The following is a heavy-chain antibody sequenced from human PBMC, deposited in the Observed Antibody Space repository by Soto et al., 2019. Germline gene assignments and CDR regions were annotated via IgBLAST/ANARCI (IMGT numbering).Heavy chain of an antibody. CDR3: ARGVVEYQLLSLDY. CDR1: GFTFSSYA. Sequence: QVQLVESGGGVVQPGRSLRLSCAASGFTFSSYAMHWVRQAPGKGLEWVAVISYDGSNKYYADSVKGRFTISRDNSKNQLYLQMNSLRAEDTAVYYCARGVVEYQLLSLDYWGQGTLVTVSS. V-gene: IGHV3-30-3*01. CDR2: ISYDGSNK. D-gene: IGHD2-2*01. J-gene: IGHJ4*02.